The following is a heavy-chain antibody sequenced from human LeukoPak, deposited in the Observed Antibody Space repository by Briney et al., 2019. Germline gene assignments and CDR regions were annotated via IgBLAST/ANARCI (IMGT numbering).Heavy chain of an antibody. CDR1: GFTFNNYA. D-gene: IGHD6-13*01. CDR3: ARDKSGIAAAGTYYYYYMDV. CDR2: ISSSSSYI. Sequence: PGGSLRLSCAASGFTFNNYAMNWVRQAPGKGLEWVSSISSSSSYIYYADSVKGRFTISRDNSKNTLYLQMNSLRAEDTAVYYCARDKSGIAAAGTYYYYYMDVWGKGTTVTISS. V-gene: IGHV3-21*01. J-gene: IGHJ6*03.